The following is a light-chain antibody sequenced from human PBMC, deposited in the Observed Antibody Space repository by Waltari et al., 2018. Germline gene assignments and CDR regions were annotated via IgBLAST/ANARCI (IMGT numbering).Light chain of an antibody. V-gene: IGKV2-28*01. CDR2: LGF. CDR3: MQSLQTPFS. J-gene: IGKJ2*03. Sequence: DLVVTQTPLSLPVTPGEPASISCRSSQSLLNSDGYTHLHWFLQKPGQSPHLLIYLGFNRASGVPDRCSGSGSGTHFTLTVSRVEAEDVGVYYCMQSLQTPFSFGQGTKVEMK. CDR1: QSLLNSDGYTH.